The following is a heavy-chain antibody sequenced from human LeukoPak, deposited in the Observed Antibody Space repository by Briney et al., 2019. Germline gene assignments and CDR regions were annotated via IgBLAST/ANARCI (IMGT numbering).Heavy chain of an antibody. CDR1: GFTFNDFA. D-gene: IGHD5-12*01. CDR3: AGDSKGYSGYDLGGGFDY. J-gene: IGHJ4*02. CDR2: IRYDGSNE. Sequence: PGGSLRLSCAASGFTFNDFALHWVRQAPGKGLEWVAFIRYDGSNEYYADSVKGRFTISRDNAKNSLYLQMNSLRAEDTAVYYCAGDSKGYSGYDLGGGFDYWGQGTLVTVSS. V-gene: IGHV3-30*02.